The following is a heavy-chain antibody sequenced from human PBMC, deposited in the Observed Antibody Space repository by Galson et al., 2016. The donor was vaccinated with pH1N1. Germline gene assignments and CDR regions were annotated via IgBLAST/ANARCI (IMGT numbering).Heavy chain of an antibody. V-gene: IGHV1-69*05. D-gene: IGHD3-9*01. CDR1: GGSFSSYA. CDR2: ITGMFGTT. J-gene: IGHJ4*02. Sequence: SVKVSCKASGGSFSSYAYSWVRQAPGQGLEWMGGITGMFGTTNYAQKVQGRVTITTEEITSSAYMELKSLRSEDTAVYYCVRHSGYVLTGHMESWGQGTPVTVSS. CDR3: VRHSGYVLTGHMES.